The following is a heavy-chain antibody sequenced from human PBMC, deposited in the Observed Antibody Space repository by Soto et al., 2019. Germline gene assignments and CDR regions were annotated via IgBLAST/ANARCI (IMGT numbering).Heavy chain of an antibody. CDR3: AREWQDLRD. CDR1: GASISSTNW. D-gene: IGHD2-15*01. J-gene: IGHJ4*01. Sequence: QVQLQESGPGLVKPSGTLSLTCAVSGASISSTNWWSWVRQFPGKGLEWIGEIFHDGRTNYNPSFKSRVTISVDKSKNHFSLEKSAVTATDTANYYYAREWQDLRDWGHGTLVTVSS. V-gene: IGHV4-4*02. CDR2: IFHDGRT.